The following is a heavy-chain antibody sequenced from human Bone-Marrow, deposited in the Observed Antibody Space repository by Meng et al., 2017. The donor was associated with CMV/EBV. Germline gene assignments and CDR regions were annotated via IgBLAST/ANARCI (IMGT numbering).Heavy chain of an antibody. D-gene: IGHD3-22*01. CDR3: ATPFYYDSTGPTPFDN. CDR2: INQDGSEK. CDR1: GFIFSSYW. Sequence: GGSLRLSCAASGFIFSSYWMTWVRQAPGKGLEWVANINQDGSEKKYVDSVKGRFTISRDNARDSLYLQMNSLRAEDTAVYYCATPFYYDSTGPTPFDNWGQGTLVTFSS. J-gene: IGHJ4*02. V-gene: IGHV3-7*01.